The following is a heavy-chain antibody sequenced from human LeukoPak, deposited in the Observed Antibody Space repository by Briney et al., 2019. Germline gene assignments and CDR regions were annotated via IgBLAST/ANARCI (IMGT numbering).Heavy chain of an antibody. CDR1: GGSISSYY. V-gene: IGHV4-59*01. D-gene: IGHD6-13*01. J-gene: IGHJ4*02. CDR2: IYYSGST. Sequence: SETLSLTYTVSGGSISSYYWSWIRQPPGKGLEWIGYIYYSGSTNYTPSLKSRVTISVDTSKNQFSLKLSSVTAADTAVYYCARSKGHSSSWYFGLLGYWGQGTLVTVSS. CDR3: ARSKGHSSSWYFGLLGY.